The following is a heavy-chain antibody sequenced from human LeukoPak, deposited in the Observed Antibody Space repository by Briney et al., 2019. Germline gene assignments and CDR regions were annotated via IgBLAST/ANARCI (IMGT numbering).Heavy chain of an antibody. V-gene: IGHV3-23*01. CDR1: GFTFSSYA. D-gene: IGHD6-19*01. CDR3: ATLWDPVAGTTQPLL. J-gene: IGHJ4*02. Sequence: GGSLRLSCAASGFTFSSYAMSWVRQAPGKGLEWVSAISGSGGSTYYADSVKGRFSISRDNSKNTLYLQINSLRVEDTAVYYCATLWDPVAGTTQPLLWGQGTLVTVSS. CDR2: ISGSGGST.